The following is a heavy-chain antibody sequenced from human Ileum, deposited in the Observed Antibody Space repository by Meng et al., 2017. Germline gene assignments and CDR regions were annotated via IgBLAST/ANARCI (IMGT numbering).Heavy chain of an antibody. CDR3: ARDHWGSLDY. CDR1: VAPASSNNAG. V-gene: IGHV4-61*01. Sequence: SGPGLVMLVESLSLPCPVLVAPASSNNAGWGWIRQPPGKGLEWIGYGSTNHNPSLKSRVTISVDTSKNQFFLTLNSVTAADTAIYYCARDHWGSLDYWGQGILVTVSS. CDR2: GST. J-gene: IGHJ4*02. D-gene: IGHD7-27*01.